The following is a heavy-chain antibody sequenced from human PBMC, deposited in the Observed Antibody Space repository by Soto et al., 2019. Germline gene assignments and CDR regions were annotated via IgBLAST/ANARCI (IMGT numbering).Heavy chain of an antibody. D-gene: IGHD4-17*01. Sequence: QVQLVQSGAEVKKPGSSVKVSCKASGGTFSNYAISWVRQAPGQGLEWMGGIIPVFGTAHYAQKYQGRVTLTADESTSTAYMGLSSLRSEDTAMYYCAREGYGDYRKPFDYWGHGTLVTVSS. CDR1: GGTFSNYA. V-gene: IGHV1-69*01. CDR2: IIPVFGTA. CDR3: AREGYGDYRKPFDY. J-gene: IGHJ4*01.